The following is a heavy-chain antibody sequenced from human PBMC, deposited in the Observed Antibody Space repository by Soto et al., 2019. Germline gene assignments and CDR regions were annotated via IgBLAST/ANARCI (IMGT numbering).Heavy chain of an antibody. CDR3: SSRQGGNLDNYYNMDV. CDR1: GGIFRTYS. Sequence: QVQLVQSGAEVKRPGSSVKVSCKASGGIFRTYSIYWVRQAPVQGLEWMGSIIPLFGTPNYAQKFQGRVIISADESTSTDYMEVTSLRSEDTAVSFFSSRQGGNLDNYYNMDVWGQGTTVTVSS. D-gene: IGHD4-4*01. J-gene: IGHJ6*02. V-gene: IGHV1-69*18. CDR2: IIPLFGTP.